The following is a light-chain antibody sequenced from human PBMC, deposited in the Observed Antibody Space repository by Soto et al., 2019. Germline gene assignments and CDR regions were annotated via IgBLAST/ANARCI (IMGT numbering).Light chain of an antibody. CDR2: EVY. J-gene: IGLJ3*02. CDR1: NSDVGGYDR. CDR3: ISYIPSTTTHWV. V-gene: IGLV2-14*01. Sequence: QSVLTQPASVSGSPGQSITISCTGTNSDVGGYDRVSWYQHHPGKAPKLLIFEVYNRPSGISDRFSGSKSGDTASLTISGLQAEDEADYCCISYIPSTTTHWVFGGGTKLTVL.